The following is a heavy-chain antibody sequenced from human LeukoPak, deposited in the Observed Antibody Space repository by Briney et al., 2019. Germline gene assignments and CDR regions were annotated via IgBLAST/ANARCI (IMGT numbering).Heavy chain of an antibody. CDR3: ARGRYFDY. Sequence: SSETLSLTCAVSGGSISSSNWWSWVRQPLGKGLEWIGEIYHSGSTNYNPSPKSRVTISVDTSKSQFSLKLSSVTAADTAVYYCARGRYFDYWGQGTLVTVSS. CDR1: GGSISSSNW. CDR2: IYHSGST. V-gene: IGHV4-4*02. D-gene: IGHD2-15*01. J-gene: IGHJ4*02.